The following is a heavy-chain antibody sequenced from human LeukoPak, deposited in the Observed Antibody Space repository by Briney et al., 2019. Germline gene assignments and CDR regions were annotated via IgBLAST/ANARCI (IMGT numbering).Heavy chain of an antibody. D-gene: IGHD2/OR15-2a*01. J-gene: IGHJ4*02. Sequence: GGSLRLSCAASGFAVSTYSMSWVRQAPGKGLEWVATFSSGGRTSYADSVKGRFTISRDTSRNTVYLQMNSLRDEDTALYYCASILYGWGQGTLVTVSS. CDR1: GFAVSTYS. CDR3: ASILYG. CDR2: FSSGGRT. V-gene: IGHV3-53*01.